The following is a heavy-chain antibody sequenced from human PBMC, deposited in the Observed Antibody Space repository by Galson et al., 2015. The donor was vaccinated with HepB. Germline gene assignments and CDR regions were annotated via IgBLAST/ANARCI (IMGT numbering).Heavy chain of an antibody. CDR2: ISYDGSVK. J-gene: IGHJ6*02. CDR3: AKGSGWMAPYYNYGMDV. CDR1: GFTFSSFA. V-gene: IGHV3-30*18. D-gene: IGHD3-10*01. Sequence: SLRLSCAASGFTFSSFAMHWVRQGPGKGLEWVALISYDGSVKHYGDSVKGRLTISRDNPKNTLYLQMNSLRAEDTAVYYCAKGSGWMAPYYNYGMDVWGQGTTVTVSS.